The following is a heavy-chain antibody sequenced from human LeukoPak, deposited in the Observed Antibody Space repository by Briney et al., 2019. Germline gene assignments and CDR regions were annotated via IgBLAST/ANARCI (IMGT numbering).Heavy chain of an antibody. D-gene: IGHD2-2*01. Sequence: SGPTLVNPTQTLTLTCTFSGFSLSTSGMCVSWIRQPPGKALEWLARIDRDDDKYYSTSLKTRLTISKDTSKNQVVLTMTNMDPVDTATYYCARIRSSTSTSASPYGVDVWGQGTAVTVSS. J-gene: IGHJ6*02. CDR2: IDRDDDK. V-gene: IGHV2-70*11. CDR3: ARIRSSTSTSASPYGVDV. CDR1: GFSLSTSGMC.